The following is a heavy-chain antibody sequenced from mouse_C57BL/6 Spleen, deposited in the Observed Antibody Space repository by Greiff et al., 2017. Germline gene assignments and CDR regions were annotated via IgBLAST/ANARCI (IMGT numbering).Heavy chain of an antibody. CDR3: ARGESYDGPFDY. V-gene: IGHV1-64*01. J-gene: IGHJ2*01. Sequence: QVQLQQPGAELVKPGASVTLSCKASGYTFTSYWMHWVKQRPGQGLEWIGMIHPNSGSTNYNEKFKSKATLTVDKSSSTAYMQLSSLTSEDSAVYYCARGESYDGPFDYWGQGTTLTVSS. CDR1: GYTFTSYW. D-gene: IGHD2-10*01. CDR2: IHPNSGST.